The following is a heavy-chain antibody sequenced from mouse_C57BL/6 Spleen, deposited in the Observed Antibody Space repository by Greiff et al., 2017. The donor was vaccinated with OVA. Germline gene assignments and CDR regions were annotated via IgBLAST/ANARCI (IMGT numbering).Heavy chain of an antibody. Sequence: VQLQQSGAELVRPGASVKLSCTASGFNIKDDYMHWVKQRPEQGLEWIGWIDPENGDTEYASKFQGKATITADTSSNTAYLQLSSLTSEDTAVYYCTPRMTTVDGYFDYWGQGTTLTVSS. J-gene: IGHJ2*01. CDR3: TPRMTTVDGYFDY. V-gene: IGHV14-4*01. CDR2: IDPENGDT. D-gene: IGHD1-1*01. CDR1: GFNIKDDY.